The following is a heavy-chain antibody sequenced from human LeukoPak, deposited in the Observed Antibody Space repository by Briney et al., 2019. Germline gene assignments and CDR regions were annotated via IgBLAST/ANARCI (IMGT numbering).Heavy chain of an antibody. V-gene: IGHV3-30*18. D-gene: IGHD2-2*01. CDR2: ISYDGSNK. J-gene: IGHJ6*02. Sequence: GGSLRLSCAASGFTFSSYGMHWVRQAPGKGLEWVAVISYDGSNKYYADSVKGRFTIFRDNSKSTLYLQMNSLRAEDTAVYYCAKDKSPYCSSTSCYYYYGMDVWGQGTTVTVSS. CDR3: AKDKSPYCSSTSCYYYYGMDV. CDR1: GFTFSSYG.